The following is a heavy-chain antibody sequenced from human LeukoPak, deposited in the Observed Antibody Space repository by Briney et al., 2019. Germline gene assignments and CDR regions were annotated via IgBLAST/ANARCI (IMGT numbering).Heavy chain of an antibody. D-gene: IGHD4-17*01. CDR1: GYTFTSYG. J-gene: IGHJ4*02. CDR2: ISAYNGNT. V-gene: IGHV1-18*01. CDR3: ARNSGAEWLVATIQDDYGDSYFDY. Sequence: GASVKVSCKASGYTFTSYGISWVRQAPGQGLEWMGWISAYNGNTNYAQKLQGRVTMTTDTSTSTAYMELRSLRSDDTAVYYCARNSGAEWLVATIQDDYGDSYFDYWGQGTLVTVSS.